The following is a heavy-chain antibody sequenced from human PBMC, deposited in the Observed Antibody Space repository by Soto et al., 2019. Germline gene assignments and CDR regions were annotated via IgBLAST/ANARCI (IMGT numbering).Heavy chain of an antibody. J-gene: IGHJ4*02. D-gene: IGHD6-13*01. V-gene: IGHV1-46*01. Sequence: ASVKVSCKASGYTFTSYYMHWVRQAPGQGLEWMGIINPSGGSTSYAQKFQGRVTISKDTSKNQVVLTMTNMDPVDTATYYCARGRDSSSWFDYWGQGTLVTVS. CDR2: INPSGGST. CDR3: ARGRDSSSWFDY. CDR1: GYTFTSYY.